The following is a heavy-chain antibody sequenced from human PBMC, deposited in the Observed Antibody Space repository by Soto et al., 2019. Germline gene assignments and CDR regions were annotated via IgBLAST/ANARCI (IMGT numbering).Heavy chain of an antibody. CDR1: GLNFNDYT. CDR3: AKPVYGSGSPDY. D-gene: IGHD3-10*01. CDR2: IAETGSST. Sequence: GGSLRLSCATFGLNFNDYTMSCIRQAPGQGLEWVSGIAETGSSTYYADSVKGRFTISRDNSENTLYLQMNNLRAEDTAIYYCAKPVYGSGSPDYWGQGTLVTVSS. J-gene: IGHJ4*02. V-gene: IGHV3-23*01.